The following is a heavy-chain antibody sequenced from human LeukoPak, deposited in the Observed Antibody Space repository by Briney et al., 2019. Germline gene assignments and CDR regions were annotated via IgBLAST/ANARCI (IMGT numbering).Heavy chain of an antibody. CDR2: ISFDGRNE. CDR1: GYTFTGYY. D-gene: IGHD3-3*01. J-gene: IGHJ6*02. CDR3: ARGGDSWSGYSYGLDV. Sequence: SCKASGYTFTGYYMHWVRQAPGKGLEWVAVISFDGRNEYYADSVKGRFTISRDISKNTLYLQMNSLRPEDTAVYYCARGGDSWSGYSYGLDVWGQGTTVTVSS. V-gene: IGHV3-30-3*01.